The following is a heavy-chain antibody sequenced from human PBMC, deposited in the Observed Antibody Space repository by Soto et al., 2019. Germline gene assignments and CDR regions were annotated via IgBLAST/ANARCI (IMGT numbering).Heavy chain of an antibody. CDR1: GDTFTNYD. CDR2: MNPNSGNT. Sequence: QVQLVQSGAEVKNPGASVKVSCKASGDTFTNYDIKWVRQATGQGLEWMGWMNPNSGNTGYAQKFQGRVTMTRNTSISTAYMELSSLSSQATAVYYCARGRNGMDVWGPGTTVTVSS. V-gene: IGHV1-8*01. CDR3: ARGRNGMDV. J-gene: IGHJ6*02.